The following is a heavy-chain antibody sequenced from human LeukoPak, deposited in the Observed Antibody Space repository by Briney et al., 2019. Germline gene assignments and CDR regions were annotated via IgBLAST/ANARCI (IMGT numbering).Heavy chain of an antibody. CDR3: ARDYCSSGSCYSYYFDY. CDR1: GFTFSTFA. D-gene: IGHD2-15*01. V-gene: IGHV3-30-3*01. CDR2: ISYDGSSK. Sequence: GGSLRLSCAASGFTFSTFAMHWVRRAPGKGLEWVALISYDGSSKYYPDSVKGRFTIPRDNSKNTLYLQMSSLRAEDTAVYYCARDYCSSGSCYSYYFDYWGQGTLVTVSS. J-gene: IGHJ4*02.